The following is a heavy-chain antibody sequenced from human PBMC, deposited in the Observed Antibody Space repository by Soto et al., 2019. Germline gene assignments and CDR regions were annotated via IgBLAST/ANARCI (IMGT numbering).Heavy chain of an antibody. Sequence: SVKVSCKVSGYTLTELSMHWVRQARGQGLEWIGWIVAGSGNTNYAQKFQERVTITRDMSTSTAYMEVRSLRSEDTAVYYCAAGRTGGSYYGMDVWGQGTTVTVSS. CDR2: IVAGSGNT. CDR3: AAGRTGGSYYGMDV. CDR1: GYTLTELS. D-gene: IGHD2-2*01. V-gene: IGHV1-58*02. J-gene: IGHJ6*02.